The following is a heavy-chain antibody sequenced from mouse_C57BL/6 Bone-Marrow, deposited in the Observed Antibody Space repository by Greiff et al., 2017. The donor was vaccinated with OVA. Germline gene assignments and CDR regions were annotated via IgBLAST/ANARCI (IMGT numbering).Heavy chain of an antibody. Sequence: EVKLQQSGAELVRPGASVKLSCTASGFNIKDDYMHWVKQRPEQGLEWIGWIDPENGDTEYASKFKGKATITADTSSNTAYLQLSSLTSEDTAVYYCTKDGYGYAMDYWGQGTSVTVSS. J-gene: IGHJ4*01. CDR1: GFNIKDDY. CDR3: TKDGYGYAMDY. V-gene: IGHV14-4*01. CDR2: IDPENGDT. D-gene: IGHD2-2*01.